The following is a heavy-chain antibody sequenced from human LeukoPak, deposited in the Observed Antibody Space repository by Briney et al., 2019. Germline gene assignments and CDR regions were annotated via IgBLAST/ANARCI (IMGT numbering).Heavy chain of an antibody. CDR1: GFIFSNYG. CDR2: IRASGSAT. J-gene: IGHJ4*02. Sequence: PGGSLRLSCAASGFIFSNYGMNWVRQAPGKGLEWVAAIRASGSATSYADSVRGRVTISRDNSKNTLYLQMNSLRAEDTAIYYCAKLGWAGSYYDSSGYFWGQGTLVTVSS. CDR3: AKLGWAGSYYDSSGYF. V-gene: IGHV3-23*01. D-gene: IGHD3-22*01.